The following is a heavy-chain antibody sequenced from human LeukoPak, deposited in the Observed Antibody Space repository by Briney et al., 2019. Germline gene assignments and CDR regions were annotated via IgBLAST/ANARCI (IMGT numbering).Heavy chain of an antibody. CDR3: ARGPGIAVAPLQH. Sequence: GGSLRLSCEVSGFTLSSCSMTWVRQAPGKGLEWVSSFRSSGRDIIYGDSVRGRFTIARDDAKNSLYLQMNSLRAEDTAVYYCARGPGIAVAPLQHWGQGTLVTVSS. V-gene: IGHV3-21*01. CDR1: GFTLSSCS. D-gene: IGHD6-19*01. J-gene: IGHJ1*01. CDR2: FRSSGRDI.